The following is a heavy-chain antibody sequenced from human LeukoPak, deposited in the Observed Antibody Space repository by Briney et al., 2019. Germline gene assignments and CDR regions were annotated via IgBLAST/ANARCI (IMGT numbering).Heavy chain of an antibody. Sequence: SETLSPTCTVSGGSISSGGYYWSWIRQHPGKGLEWIGYIYYSGSTYYNPSLKSRVTISVDTSKNQFSLKLSSVTAADTAVYYCARDIPRDGYNIGDAFDIWGQGTMVTVSS. CDR3: ARDIPRDGYNIGDAFDI. V-gene: IGHV4-31*03. D-gene: IGHD5-24*01. CDR2: IYYSGST. J-gene: IGHJ3*02. CDR1: GGSISSGGYY.